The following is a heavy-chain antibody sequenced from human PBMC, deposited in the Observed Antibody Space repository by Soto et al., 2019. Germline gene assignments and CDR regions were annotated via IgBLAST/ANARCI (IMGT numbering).Heavy chain of an antibody. D-gene: IGHD1-7*01. J-gene: IGHJ3*02. CDR1: GFTFSSYA. V-gene: IGHV3-23*01. CDR3: AKPPTNFDAFDI. CDR2: ISGSGGST. Sequence: EVQLLESGGGLVQPGGSLRLSCAASGFTFSSYAMSWVRQAQGKGLEWVSAISGSGGSTYYADSVKGRFTISRDNSKNTLYLQMNSLRAEDTAVYYCAKPPTNFDAFDIWGQGTMVTVSS.